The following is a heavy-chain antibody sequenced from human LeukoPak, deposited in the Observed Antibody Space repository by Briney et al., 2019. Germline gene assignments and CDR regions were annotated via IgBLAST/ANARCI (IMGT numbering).Heavy chain of an antibody. V-gene: IGHV4-39*01. J-gene: IGHJ4*02. CDR3: ARQGGIAAAGTTFDY. CDR2: IYYSGST. CDR1: GGSISSSSYY. Sequence: PSETLSLTCTVSGGSISSSSYYWGWIRQPPGKGLEWFGSIYYSGSTYYNPSLKSRVTISVATSKNQFSLKLSPVTAADTAVYYWARQGGIAAAGTTFDYWGQGTLVTVSS. D-gene: IGHD6-13*01.